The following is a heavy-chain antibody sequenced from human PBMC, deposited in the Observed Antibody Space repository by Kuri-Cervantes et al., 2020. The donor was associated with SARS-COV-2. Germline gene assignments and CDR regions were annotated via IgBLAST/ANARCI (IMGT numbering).Heavy chain of an antibody. J-gene: IGHJ5*02. CDR3: ARGGYSGYEGWFDP. Sequence: ESLKISCAVYGGSFSGYYWSWIRQPPGKGLEWIGEINHSGSTNYNPSLKSRVTMSVDTSKNQFSLKLSSVTAADTAVYYCARGGYSGYEGWFDPWGQGTLVTVSS. V-gene: IGHV4-34*01. D-gene: IGHD5-12*01. CDR2: INHSGST. CDR1: GGSFSGYY.